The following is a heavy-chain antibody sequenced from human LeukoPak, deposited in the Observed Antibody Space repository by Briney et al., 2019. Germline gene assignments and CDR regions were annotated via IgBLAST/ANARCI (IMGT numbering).Heavy chain of an antibody. D-gene: IGHD6-13*01. CDR2: ISAYNGNT. CDR1: GYTFTSYG. Sequence: GASVKVSCKASGYTFTSYGISWVRQAPGQGLEWMGWISAYNGNTNYAQKLQGRVTMTTDTSTSIAYMELRSLRSDDTAVYYCARDRPNSSSWYFYYYYGMDVWGQGTTVTVSS. CDR3: ARDRPNSSSWYFYYYYGMDV. J-gene: IGHJ6*02. V-gene: IGHV1-18*01.